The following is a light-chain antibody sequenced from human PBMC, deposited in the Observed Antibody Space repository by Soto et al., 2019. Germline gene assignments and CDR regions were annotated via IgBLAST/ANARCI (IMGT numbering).Light chain of an antibody. CDR2: GAS. CDR1: QNVSSI. J-gene: IGKJ4*01. Sequence: EIVMTQSPATLSVSPGERATLFCRASQNVSSIFLAWYQQKPGQAPRLLIHGASTRATGIPARFSGSGSGTEFTLTVSSLQSEDFAVYYCQQYSAWPLTFGGGTKVETK. V-gene: IGKV3-15*01. CDR3: QQYSAWPLT.